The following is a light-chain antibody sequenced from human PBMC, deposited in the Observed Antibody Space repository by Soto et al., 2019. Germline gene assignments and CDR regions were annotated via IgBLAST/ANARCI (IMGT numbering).Light chain of an antibody. CDR1: QSVPSR. CDR3: QQRHMWPIT. CDR2: GAS. J-gene: IGKJ5*01. Sequence: EIVMTQSPATLSVSPGEDVTLSCRASQSVPSRIAWYQQKPGQAPSLLIYGASTRATGVPDRFSGSGSGTDFTLTISRLEPEDSAVYYCQQRHMWPITFGQGTRLEI. V-gene: IGKV3-15*01.